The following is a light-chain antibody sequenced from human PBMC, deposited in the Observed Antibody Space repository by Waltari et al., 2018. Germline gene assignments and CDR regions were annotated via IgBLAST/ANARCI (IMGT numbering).Light chain of an antibody. J-gene: IGLJ1*01. V-gene: IGLV3-1*01. CDR2: QDS. CDR3: QAWDRSLAV. CDR1: KLGDKS. Sequence: SYELTQPPSVSVSPGQTATITCPGDKLGDKSACWYQPRPGQSPVVVIYQDSKRPSGIPERFSGSTSGNTATLTISGTQAMDEADYYCQAWDRSLAVFGPGTKVSVL.